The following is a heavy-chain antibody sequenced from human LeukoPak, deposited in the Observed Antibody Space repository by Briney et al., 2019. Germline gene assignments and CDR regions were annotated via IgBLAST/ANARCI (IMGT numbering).Heavy chain of an antibody. J-gene: IGHJ3*01. CDR2: ISVSGDTT. Sequence: PGGSLRLSCAASGFTFNDYAMSWVRQAPGKGLEWVSTISVSGDTTYYADSVKGRFTISRDNSKNTLYLQMNGLRAEDTAIYYCAKEGIAYSALGLGTWGQGTMVTISS. V-gene: IGHV3-23*01. CDR1: GFTFNDYA. CDR3: AKEGIAYSALGLGT. D-gene: IGHD3-16*01.